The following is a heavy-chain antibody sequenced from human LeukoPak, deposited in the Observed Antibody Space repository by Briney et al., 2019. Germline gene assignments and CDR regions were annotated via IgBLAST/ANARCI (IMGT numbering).Heavy chain of an antibody. J-gene: IGHJ5*02. CDR2: IYYSGST. Sequence: SETLSLTCAVYGGSFSGYYWSWIRQPPGKGLEWIGSIYYSGSTYYNPSLKSRVTISVDTSKNQFSLKLSSVTAADTAVYYCAKAYSSSWYWIRWFDPWGQGTLVTVSS. V-gene: IGHV4-34*01. D-gene: IGHD6-13*01. CDR1: GGSFSGYY. CDR3: AKAYSSSWYWIRWFDP.